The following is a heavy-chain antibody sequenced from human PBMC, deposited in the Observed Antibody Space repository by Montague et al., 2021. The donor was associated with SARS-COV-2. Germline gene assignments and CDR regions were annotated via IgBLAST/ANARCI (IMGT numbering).Heavy chain of an antibody. D-gene: IGHD3-10*01. J-gene: IGHJ6*02. V-gene: IGHV3-9*01. CDR2: ISWNSGSI. CDR1: GFTFDDYA. Sequence: SLRLSCAASGFTFDDYAMHWVRQAPGKGLEWVSGISWNSGSIGYADSVKGRFTISRDNAKNSLYLQMNSLRAEDTALYCCAKAFGESSHPDYYGMDVWGQGTTVTVSS. CDR3: AKAFGESSHPDYYGMDV.